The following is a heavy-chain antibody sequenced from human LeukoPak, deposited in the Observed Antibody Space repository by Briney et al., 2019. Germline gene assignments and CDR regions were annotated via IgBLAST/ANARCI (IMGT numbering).Heavy chain of an antibody. CDR2: IYYSGST. J-gene: IGHJ6*03. CDR3: ARVSQQTPFYVYYYYYMDV. Sequence: PSETLSLTCTVSGGSISSCYWSWIRQPPGKGLEWIGYIYYSGSTNYNPSLKSRVTISVDTSKNQFSLKLSSVTAADTAVYYCARVSQQTPFYVYYYYYMDVWGKGTTVTVSS. V-gene: IGHV4-59*01. D-gene: IGHD5/OR15-5a*01. CDR1: GGSISSCY.